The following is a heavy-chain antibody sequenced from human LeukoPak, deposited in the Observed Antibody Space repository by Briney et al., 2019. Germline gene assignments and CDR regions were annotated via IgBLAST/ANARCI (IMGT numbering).Heavy chain of an antibody. CDR2: ISWNSGSI. D-gene: IGHD3-10*01. J-gene: IGHJ4*02. CDR3: AKAGYGSWGYFDY. CDR1: GFTFDDYA. V-gene: IGHV3-9*01. Sequence: GGSLRLSCAASGFTFDDYAMHWVRQAPGKGVEWVSGISWNSGSIGYADSVKGRFTISRDNAKNSLYLQMNSLRAEDTALYYCAKAGYGSWGYFDYWGQGTLVTVSS.